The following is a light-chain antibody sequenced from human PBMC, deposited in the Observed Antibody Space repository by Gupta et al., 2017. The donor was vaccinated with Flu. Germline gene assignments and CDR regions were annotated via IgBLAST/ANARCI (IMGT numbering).Light chain of an antibody. CDR3: SSYTTSSTWV. J-gene: IGLJ3*02. Sequence: QSALTQPASVSGSPGQSIAISCTGTSSDIGAYNHVCWYQQHPGKAPKLTIYEVNNRPSGVSNRFFGSKSGNTASLTISGLQAEDEADYYCSSYTTSSTWVFGGGTKLTVL. V-gene: IGLV2-14*01. CDR2: EVN. CDR1: SSDIGAYNH.